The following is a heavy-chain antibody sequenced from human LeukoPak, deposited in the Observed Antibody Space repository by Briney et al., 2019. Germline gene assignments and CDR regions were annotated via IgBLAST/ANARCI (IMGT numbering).Heavy chain of an antibody. CDR1: GGSFSGYY. V-gene: IGHV4-34*01. Sequence: SETLSLTCAVYGGSFSGYYWSWIRQPPGKGLEWIGEINHSGSTNYNPSLKSRVTISVDTSKNQFSLKLSSVTAADTAVYYCARARYSSSYAYWGQGTLVTVSS. CDR2: INHSGST. CDR3: ARARYSSSYAY. J-gene: IGHJ4*02. D-gene: IGHD6-6*01.